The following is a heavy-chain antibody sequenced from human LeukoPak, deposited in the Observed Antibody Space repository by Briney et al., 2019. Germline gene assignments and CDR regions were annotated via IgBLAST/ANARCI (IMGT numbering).Heavy chain of an antibody. Sequence: GGSLGLSCAASGSTFNNYAMSWVRQAPGKGLEWVSSISGSGGSTYYADSVKGRFTISRDNSQNALYLQMNSLRAEDTAVYYCARKASEFDCWGQGTLVTVSS. CDR2: ISGSGGST. CDR3: ARKASEFDC. J-gene: IGHJ4*02. CDR1: GSTFNNYA. V-gene: IGHV3-23*01.